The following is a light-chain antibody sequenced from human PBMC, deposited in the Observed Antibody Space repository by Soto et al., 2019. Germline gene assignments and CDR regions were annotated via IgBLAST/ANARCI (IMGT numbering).Light chain of an antibody. CDR2: DVS. V-gene: IGLV2-14*01. J-gene: IGLJ1*01. Sequence: QSALTQPASVSGSPGQSITISCTGTSSDIGSYNYVSWYQQHPGKAPKLMIYDVSNRPSGVSNRFSGSKSGNMASLTISGLQAEDEADYYCSSYTGSSTPYVFGPGTKLTVL. CDR1: SSDIGSYNY. CDR3: SSYTGSSTPYV.